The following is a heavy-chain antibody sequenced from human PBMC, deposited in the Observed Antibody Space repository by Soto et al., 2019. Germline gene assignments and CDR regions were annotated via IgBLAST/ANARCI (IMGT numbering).Heavy chain of an antibody. CDR1: GFTFSSYG. Sequence: GGSLRLSCAASGFTFSSYGMHWVRQAPGKGLEWVSAISGSGGSTYYADSVKGQVTISADKSISTAYLQWSSLKASDTAMYYCVRGVMVRGVISKFDYWGQGTLVTVSS. D-gene: IGHD3-10*01. J-gene: IGHJ4*02. CDR3: VRGVMVRGVISKFDY. CDR2: ISGSGGST. V-gene: IGHV3-23*01.